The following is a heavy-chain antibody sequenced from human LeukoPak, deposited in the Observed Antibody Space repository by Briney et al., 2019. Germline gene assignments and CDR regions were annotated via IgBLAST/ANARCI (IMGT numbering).Heavy chain of an antibody. CDR1: GGSISSSSYY. J-gene: IGHJ3*02. CDR3: ARDPSAMIEEWDAFDI. D-gene: IGHD3-22*01. CDR2: IYYSGST. Sequence: SETLSLTCTVSGGSISSSSYYWGWIRQPPGKGLEWIGSIYYSGSTYYNPSLKSRVTISVDTSKNRFSLQLNSVTPEDTAVYYCARDPSAMIEEWDAFDIWGQGTMVTVSS. V-gene: IGHV4-39*07.